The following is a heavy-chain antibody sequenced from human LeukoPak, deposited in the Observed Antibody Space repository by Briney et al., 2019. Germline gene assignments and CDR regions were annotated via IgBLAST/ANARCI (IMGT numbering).Heavy chain of an antibody. CDR2: IYSGGSP. Sequence: GGSLRLSCAASGFTVRSSYMSWVRQAPGKGLEWVSVIYSGGSPDYADSAKGRFTISTDNSKNALYLQMNSLRVEDTAVYYCAKDGYYCSSTSCYLDNWGQGTLVTVSS. CDR3: AKDGYYCSSTSCYLDN. CDR1: GFTVRSSY. J-gene: IGHJ4*02. V-gene: IGHV3-53*01. D-gene: IGHD2-2*01.